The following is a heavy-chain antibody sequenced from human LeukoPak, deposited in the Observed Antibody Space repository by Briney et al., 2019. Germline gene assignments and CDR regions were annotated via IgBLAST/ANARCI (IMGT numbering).Heavy chain of an antibody. CDR2: INHSGST. J-gene: IGHJ4*02. D-gene: IGHD3-10*01. CDR1: GGSFSGYY. V-gene: IGHV4-34*01. CDR3: ARYDGHHYGSGSYYPSGHRTKKFDY. Sequence: SETLSLTCAVYGGSFSGYYWSWIRQPPGKGLEWIGEINHSGSTNYNPSLKSRVTISVDTSKNQFSLKLSSVTAADTAVYYCARYDGHHYGSGSYYPSGHRTKKFDYWGQGTLVTVSS.